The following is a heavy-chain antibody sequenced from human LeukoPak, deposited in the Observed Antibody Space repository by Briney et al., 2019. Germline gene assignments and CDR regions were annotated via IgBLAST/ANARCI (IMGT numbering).Heavy chain of an antibody. CDR2: IYYSGST. CDR1: GGSISSYY. D-gene: IGHD3-10*01. V-gene: IGHV4-59*12. Sequence: SETLSLTCTVSGGSISSYYWSWIRQPPGKGLEYIGNIYYSGSTNYNPSLKSRLTMSLDTSKNQFSLKLTAVTAADTAVYYCARGGSSFDYWGQGTLVTVSS. CDR3: ARGGSSFDY. J-gene: IGHJ4*02.